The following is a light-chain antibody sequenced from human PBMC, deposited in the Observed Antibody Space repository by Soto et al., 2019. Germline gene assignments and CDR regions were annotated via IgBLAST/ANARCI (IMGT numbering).Light chain of an antibody. V-gene: IGKV1-39*01. Sequence: DIQMTQSRSFLSASVGDRVTITCRASQSISSYLNWYQQKPGKAPKLLIYAASSLQSGVPSRFSGSGSGTDFTLTISSLQPEDFATYYCQQSYSTLYTFGQGTKPEIK. CDR1: QSISSY. CDR3: QQSYSTLYT. J-gene: IGKJ2*01. CDR2: AAS.